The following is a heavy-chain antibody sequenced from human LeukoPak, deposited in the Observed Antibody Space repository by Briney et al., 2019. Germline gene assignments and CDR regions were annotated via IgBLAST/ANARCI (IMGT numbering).Heavy chain of an antibody. V-gene: IGHV3-23*01. J-gene: IGHJ4*01. Sequence: GGSLRLSCAASGLTFSNYAISWVRQAPGKGLEWVSSISSMGVSSYYADSVKGRFTISRDNSRNTLYLQVNSLRADDTALYYCAKDXXXXXTXXDYWGXGTLVTV. CDR3: AKDXXXXXTXXDY. CDR2: ISSMGVSS. CDR1: GLTFSNYA.